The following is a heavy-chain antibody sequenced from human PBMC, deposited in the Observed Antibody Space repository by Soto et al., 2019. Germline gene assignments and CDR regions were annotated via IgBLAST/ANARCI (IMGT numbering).Heavy chain of an antibody. Sequence: SVKVSCKASGFTFTSSAVQWVRQARGQRLEWIGWIVVGSGNTNYAQKFQERVTITRDMSTSTAYMELSSLRSEDTAVYYCAAGVMITTSSRAYYYGMDVWGQGTTVTVSS. D-gene: IGHD3-16*01. CDR3: AAGVMITTSSRAYYYGMDV. J-gene: IGHJ6*02. CDR1: GFTFTSSA. CDR2: IVVGSGNT. V-gene: IGHV1-58*01.